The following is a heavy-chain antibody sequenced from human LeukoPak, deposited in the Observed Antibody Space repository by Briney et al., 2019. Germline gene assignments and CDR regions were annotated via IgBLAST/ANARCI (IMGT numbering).Heavy chain of an antibody. Sequence: GGFLRLSXAASGFTFSSYAMSWVRQAPGKGLEWVSAISGSGGSTYYADSVKGRFTISRDNSKNTLYLQMNSLRAEDTAVYYCAKDRPKFYCSSTSCYDYWGQGTLVTVSS. J-gene: IGHJ4*02. CDR3: AKDRPKFYCSSTSCYDY. V-gene: IGHV3-23*01. CDR1: GFTFSSYA. D-gene: IGHD2-2*01. CDR2: ISGSGGST.